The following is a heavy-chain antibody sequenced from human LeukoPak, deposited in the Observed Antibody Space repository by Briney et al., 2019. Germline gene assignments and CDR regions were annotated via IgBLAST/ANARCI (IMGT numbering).Heavy chain of an antibody. J-gene: IGHJ5*02. Sequence: PGGSLRLSCAASGFTFSSYGMHWVRQAPGKGLEWVAVIWYDGSNKYYADSVKGRFTISRDNSKNTLYLQMNSLRAEDTAVYYCARGGYCSSTSCFIKNRTQNWFDPWGQGTLVTVSS. CDR3: ARGGYCSSTSCFIKNRTQNWFDP. CDR1: GFTFSSYG. D-gene: IGHD2-2*01. CDR2: IWYDGSNK. V-gene: IGHV3-33*01.